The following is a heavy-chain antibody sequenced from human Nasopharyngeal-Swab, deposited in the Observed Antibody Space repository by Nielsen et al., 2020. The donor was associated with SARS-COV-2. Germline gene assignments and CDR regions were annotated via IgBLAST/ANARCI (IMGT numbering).Heavy chain of an antibody. CDR2: IYYSGST. D-gene: IGHD3-22*01. V-gene: IGHV4-31*02. J-gene: IGHJ6*04. CDR3: ARGFVGAYYDSNLVV. Sequence: WIRQPPGKGLEWIGYIYYSGSTYYNPSLKSRVTISVDTSKNQFSLKLSSVTAADTAVYYCARGFVGAYYDSNLVVWGKGTTVTVSS.